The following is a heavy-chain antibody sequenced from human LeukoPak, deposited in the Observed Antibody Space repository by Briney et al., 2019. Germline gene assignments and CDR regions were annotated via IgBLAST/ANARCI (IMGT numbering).Heavy chain of an antibody. CDR1: GYTFSEYY. V-gene: IGHV1-18*04. D-gene: IGHD1-26*01. CDR2: ISAHNGDT. J-gene: IGHJ4*02. Sequence: ASVKVSCKASGYTFSEYYLHWVRQAPGQGLEWMGWISAHNGDTNYAQRLQGRVTMTTDTSTSTAYMELRSLRSDDTAVYYCARVKARSGSYSLDYWGQGTLVTVSS. CDR3: ARVKARSGSYSLDY.